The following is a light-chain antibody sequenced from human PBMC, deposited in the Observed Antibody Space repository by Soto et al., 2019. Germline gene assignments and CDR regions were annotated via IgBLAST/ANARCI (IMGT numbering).Light chain of an antibody. V-gene: IGLV1-40*01. J-gene: IGLJ3*02. CDR2: GNS. CDR3: QSYDSSLSGWV. Sequence: QSVLTQPPSVSGAPGQRVTISCTGSTSNIGAIYDVHWYQQLPGTAPKLLIYGNSNRPSGVPDRFSGSKSGTSASLVITGLRAEDEADYYCQSYDSSLSGWVFGGGTKVTVL. CDR1: TSNIGAIYD.